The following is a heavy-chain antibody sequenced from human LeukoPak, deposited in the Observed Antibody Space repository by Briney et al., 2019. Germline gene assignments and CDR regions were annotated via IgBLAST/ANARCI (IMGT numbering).Heavy chain of an antibody. CDR1: GHSFTSYW. CDR2: IYPGDSDT. Sequence: GESLKISCKGSGHSFTSYWIGWVRQMPGKGLEWMGIIYPGDSDTRYSPSFQGQVTISADKSISTAYLQWSSLKASDTAMYYCARNIHCSSTSCPIDYWGQGTLVTVSP. D-gene: IGHD2-2*01. V-gene: IGHV5-51*01. J-gene: IGHJ4*02. CDR3: ARNIHCSSTSCPIDY.